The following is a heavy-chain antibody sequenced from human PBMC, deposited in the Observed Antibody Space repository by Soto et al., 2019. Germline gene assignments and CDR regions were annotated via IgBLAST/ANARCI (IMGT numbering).Heavy chain of an antibody. Sequence: PGGSLRLSCAASGFTFSSYWMSWVRQAPGKGLEWVANIKKDGSEKYYVDSVKGRFTISRDNAKNSLYLQVNSLRAEDTAVYYCARSDSSVSPAFDIWGQGTMVTVSS. CDR1: GFTFSSYW. V-gene: IGHV3-7*01. D-gene: IGHD3-22*01. CDR2: IKKDGSEK. CDR3: ARSDSSVSPAFDI. J-gene: IGHJ3*02.